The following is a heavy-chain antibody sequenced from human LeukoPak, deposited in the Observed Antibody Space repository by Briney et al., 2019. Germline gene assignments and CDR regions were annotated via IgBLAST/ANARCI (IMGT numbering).Heavy chain of an antibody. CDR2: INPNSGGT. V-gene: IGHV1-2*02. CDR3: AREYCSSTSCYGRFDP. J-gene: IGHJ5*02. CDR1: GYTFTGYY. Sequence: GASVKVSCKASGYTFTGYYMHWVRQAPGQGLEWMGWINPNSGGTNYAQKFQGRVTMTRDTSISTAYMELSRLRSDDTAVYYCAREYCSSTSCYGRFDPWGQGTLVTVSS. D-gene: IGHD2-2*01.